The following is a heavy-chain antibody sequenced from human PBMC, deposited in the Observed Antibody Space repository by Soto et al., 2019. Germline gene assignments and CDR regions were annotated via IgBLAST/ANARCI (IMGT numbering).Heavy chain of an antibody. D-gene: IGHD3-16*01. J-gene: IGHJ5*02. Sequence: ASVKVSCKASGYSFTNNDVSWVRQATGQGIEWMGWMNPGSGDTGYAQKFQGRVTMTRDISIAKAYMELSSLRSDDTAIYYCARMATFASLNWFDPWGQGTLVTVSS. CDR3: ARMATFASLNWFDP. CDR1: GYSFTNND. V-gene: IGHV1-8*01. CDR2: MNPGSGDT.